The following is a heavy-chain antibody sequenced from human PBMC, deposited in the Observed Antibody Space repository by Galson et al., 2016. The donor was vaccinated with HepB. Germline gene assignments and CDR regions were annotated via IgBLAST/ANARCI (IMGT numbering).Heavy chain of an antibody. Sequence: PALVKPTQTLTLTCTCSGLSLSSSGVGVGWIRQPPGKALEWLALIYWDDDKRYNPSLKSRLTITKDTSKNQVVLTMTNMDPVDAATYYCALSSTSWSWFDPCGLGTLVTVSS. D-gene: IGHD3-3*01. CDR1: GLSLSSSGVG. J-gene: IGHJ5*02. V-gene: IGHV2-5*02. CDR3: ALSSTSWSWFDP. CDR2: IYWDDDK.